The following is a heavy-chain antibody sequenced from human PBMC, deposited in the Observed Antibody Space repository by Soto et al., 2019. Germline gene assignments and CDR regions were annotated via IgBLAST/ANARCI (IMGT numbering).Heavy chain of an antibody. CDR3: ARDRGTGDAFDI. J-gene: IGHJ3*02. Sequence: GASVKVSCKASGYTFTSYYMHWVRQAPGQGPEWMGWISAYNGSTNYAQKLQGRVTMTTDTSTSTAYMELRSLRSDDTAVYYCARDRGTGDAFDIWGQGTMVTVSS. D-gene: IGHD7-27*01. CDR1: GYTFTSYY. V-gene: IGHV1-18*04. CDR2: ISAYNGST.